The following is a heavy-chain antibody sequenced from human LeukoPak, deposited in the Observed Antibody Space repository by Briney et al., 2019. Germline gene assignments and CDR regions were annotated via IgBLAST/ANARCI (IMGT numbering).Heavy chain of an antibody. V-gene: IGHV4-39*07. D-gene: IGHD2-2*01. CDR2: IYYSGST. CDR1: GGSISSSSYY. J-gene: IGHJ6*03. CDR3: ARSGHQLLWGSYYYYYMDV. Sequence: SETLSLTCTVSGGSISSSSYYWGWIRQPPGKGLEWIGSIYYSGSTYYNPSLKSRVTISVDKSKNQFSLKLSSVTAADTAVYYCARSGHQLLWGSYYYYYMDVWGKGTTVTVSS.